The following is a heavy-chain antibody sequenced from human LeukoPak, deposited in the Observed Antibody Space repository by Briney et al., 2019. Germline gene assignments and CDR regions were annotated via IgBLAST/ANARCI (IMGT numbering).Heavy chain of an antibody. Sequence: SVTVSCKASGFTLNRSAIQWLRQARGQRLDWIGWIFVGSCNTNYPPKLQERVTLTRDLATSTAYMELSSLRSEDTAEYYCAALFSGSPHGAFDIWGQGTMVTVSS. CDR2: IFVGSCNT. V-gene: IGHV1-58*02. CDR3: AALFSGSPHGAFDI. D-gene: IGHD1-26*01. CDR1: GFTLNRSA. J-gene: IGHJ3*02.